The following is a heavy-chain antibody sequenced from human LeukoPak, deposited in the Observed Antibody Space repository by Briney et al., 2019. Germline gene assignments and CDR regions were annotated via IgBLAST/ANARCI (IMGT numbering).Heavy chain of an antibody. CDR2: IWYDGSNE. Sequence: PGGSLRLSCAASGFTFSSYGMHWVRQAPGKGLEWVAVIWYDGSNEYYADSVKGRFTISRDNSKNTLYLQMNSLRAEDTAVYYCARDPPYSSGWYFDYWGQGTLVTVSS. D-gene: IGHD6-19*01. CDR3: ARDPPYSSGWYFDY. V-gene: IGHV3-33*01. J-gene: IGHJ4*02. CDR1: GFTFSSYG.